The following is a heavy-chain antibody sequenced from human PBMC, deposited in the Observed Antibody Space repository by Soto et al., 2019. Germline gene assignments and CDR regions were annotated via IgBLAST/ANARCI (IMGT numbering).Heavy chain of an antibody. D-gene: IGHD3-10*01. CDR1: GGSISSYY. J-gene: IGHJ6*03. CDR2: IYYSGST. Sequence: SETLSLTCTVSGGSISSYYWSWIRQPPGKGLEWNGYIYYSGSTNYNPSLKSRVTISVDTSKNQFSLKLSSVTAADTAVYYCARGISSGKSSPYYYYYMDVWGKGTTVTVSS. CDR3: ARGISSGKSSPYYYYYMDV. V-gene: IGHV4-59*01.